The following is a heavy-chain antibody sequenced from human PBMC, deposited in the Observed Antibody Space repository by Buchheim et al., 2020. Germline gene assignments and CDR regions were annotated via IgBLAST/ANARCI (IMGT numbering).Heavy chain of an antibody. V-gene: IGHV2-5*02. J-gene: IGHJ4*02. CDR3: AHFRGAGNSPSSDY. CDR2: IYWDDDK. Sequence: QITLKESGPTLVKPTQTLTLTCSFSGFSLSTSGVGVGWIRQPPGKALEWLALIYWDDDKRYSPSLKSRLTITKDTSKNQVVLTMTYTDPVDTATYCRAHFRGAGNSPSSDYGGQGTL. D-gene: IGHD4-23*01. CDR1: GFSLSTSGVG.